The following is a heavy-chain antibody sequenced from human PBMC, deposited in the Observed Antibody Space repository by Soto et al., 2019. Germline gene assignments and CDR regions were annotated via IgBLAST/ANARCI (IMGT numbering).Heavy chain of an antibody. J-gene: IGHJ4*02. CDR3: ARDGGMTGVFDY. CDR1: GFTFNTFG. D-gene: IGHD3-9*01. V-gene: IGHV3-48*01. CDR2: ISVTSTTI. Sequence: EVQLVESGGVLAQPGGSLRLSCAASGFTFNTFGMNWVRQAPGKGLEWISYISVTSTTIHYADSVKGRFAISRDNAKNSLYLEMDSLRVEDTAVYYCARDGGMTGVFDYWGPGTVVTVSS.